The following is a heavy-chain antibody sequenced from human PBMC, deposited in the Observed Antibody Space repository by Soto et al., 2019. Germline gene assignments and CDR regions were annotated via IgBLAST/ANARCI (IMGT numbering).Heavy chain of an antibody. CDR1: GFTFSSYS. J-gene: IGHJ5*02. CDR3: ASDNVVVEPDTLTLPNWFDP. Sequence: DVQLVESGGGLVQPGGSRRLSCAASGFTFSSYSMHWVRQAPGKGLEWVSYMSSSSTTIYYAAYVKGRFTISRDKPKNSLYVQMNSLRAEDTAVYYCASDNVVVEPDTLTLPNWFDPWGQGTLVTVSS. CDR2: MSSSSTTI. V-gene: IGHV3-48*01. D-gene: IGHD2-15*01.